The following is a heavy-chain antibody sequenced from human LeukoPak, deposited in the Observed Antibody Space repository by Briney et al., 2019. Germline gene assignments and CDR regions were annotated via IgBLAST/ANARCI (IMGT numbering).Heavy chain of an antibody. CDR2: IYTSGST. J-gene: IGHJ4*02. Sequence: SETLSLTCTVSGGSISSYYWSWIRQPAGKGLEWIGRIYTSGSTNYNPSLKSRVTMSVDTSKNQFSLKLSSVTAADTAVYYCARDPRAGGFERGDYWGQGTLVTVSS. V-gene: IGHV4-4*07. D-gene: IGHD1-1*01. CDR3: ARDPRAGGFERGDY. CDR1: GGSISSYY.